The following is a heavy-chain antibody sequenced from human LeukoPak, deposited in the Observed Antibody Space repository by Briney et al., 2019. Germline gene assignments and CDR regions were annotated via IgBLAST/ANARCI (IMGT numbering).Heavy chain of an antibody. CDR1: GDSVSSGSYY. J-gene: IGHJ4*02. CDR3: ARDYGDYFDY. V-gene: IGHV4-61*01. Sequence: SSETLSLTCTVSGDSVSSGSYYWSWIRQPPGKGLEWIGYIYYSGSTNYNPSLKSRVTISVDTSKNQFSLKLSSVAAADTAVYYCARDYGDYFDYWGQGTLVTVSS. CDR2: IYYSGST. D-gene: IGHD4-17*01.